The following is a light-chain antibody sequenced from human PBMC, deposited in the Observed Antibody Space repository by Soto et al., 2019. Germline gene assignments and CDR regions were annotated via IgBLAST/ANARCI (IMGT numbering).Light chain of an antibody. J-gene: IGKJ4*01. CDR3: QQYHTWPLT. CDR2: GAS. V-gene: IGKV3-15*01. Sequence: DIVMTQSPATLSVAPGERVTFSCRASQGVSRKLAWYQHKPGQAPRLIISGASTGATGIPARFSGSGSGTEFTLTISSLQSEDCEMYYCQQYHTWPLTFGGGTKVEL. CDR1: QGVSRK.